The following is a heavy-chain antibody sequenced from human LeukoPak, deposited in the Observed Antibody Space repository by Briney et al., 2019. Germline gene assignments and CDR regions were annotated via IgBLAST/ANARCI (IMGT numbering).Heavy chain of an antibody. CDR3: ARVKSLWFGEFLF. CDR1: GFTFSSYS. J-gene: IGHJ4*02. V-gene: IGHV3-48*01. CDR2: ISSSSSTI. D-gene: IGHD3-10*01. Sequence: GGSLRLSCEASGFTFSSYSMNWVRQAPGKGLEWVSYISSSSSTIYYADSVKGRFTISRDNAKNSLYLQMNSLRAEDTAVYYCARVKSLWFGEFLFGGQGTLVTVSS.